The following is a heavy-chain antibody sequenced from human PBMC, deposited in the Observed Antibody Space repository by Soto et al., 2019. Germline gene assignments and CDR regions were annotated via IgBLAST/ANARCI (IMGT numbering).Heavy chain of an antibody. CDR1: GGTFSSYA. Sequence: SVKVSCKASGGTFSSYAISWVRQAPGQGLEWMGGIIPIFGTANYAQKFQGRVTITADKSTSTAYMELSSLRSEDTAVYYCAAGGGGYDIYYYYGMDVWGQGTTVTVSS. D-gene: IGHD1-26*01. J-gene: IGHJ6*02. CDR3: AAGGGGYDIYYYYGMDV. V-gene: IGHV1-69*06. CDR2: IIPIFGTA.